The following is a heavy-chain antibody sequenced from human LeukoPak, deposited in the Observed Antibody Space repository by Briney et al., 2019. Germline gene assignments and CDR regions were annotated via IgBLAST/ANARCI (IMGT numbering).Heavy chain of an antibody. CDR3: AKGYDSSGSHYYYYGMDV. CDR2: FSGSGGTT. Sequence: GGAPRLPSSGPGFTSFGYIIRGGRPAPGKGVGGGVGFSGSGGTTYYADSVKGRFTISRDNSKNTLYLQMNSLRAEDTAVYYCAKGYDSSGSHYYYYGMDVWGQGTTVTVSS. V-gene: IGHV3-23*01. J-gene: IGHJ6*02. D-gene: IGHD3-22*01. CDR1: GFTSFGYI.